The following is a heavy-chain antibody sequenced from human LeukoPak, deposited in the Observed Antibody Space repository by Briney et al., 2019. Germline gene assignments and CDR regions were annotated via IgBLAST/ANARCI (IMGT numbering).Heavy chain of an antibody. CDR2: IKEDGSEK. D-gene: IGHD6-6*01. CDR3: ARPTEYGMDV. V-gene: IGHV3-7*03. J-gene: IGHJ6*02. CDR1: GFTFSRNW. Sequence: QPGGSLRLSCAASGFTFSRNWMNWVRQAPGKGLEWVANIKEDGSEKYYADSVKGRFTMSRDNAKKSLYLQMNSLRAEDTAVYYCARPTEYGMDVWGQGTTVTVS.